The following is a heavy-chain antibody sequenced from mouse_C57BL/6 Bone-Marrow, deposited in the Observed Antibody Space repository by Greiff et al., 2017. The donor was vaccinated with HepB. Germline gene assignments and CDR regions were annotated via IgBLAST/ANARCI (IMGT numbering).Heavy chain of an antibody. CDR1: GYSITSGYD. CDR2: ISYSGST. J-gene: IGHJ3*01. V-gene: IGHV3-1*01. CDR3: ATGGRPAWFAY. Sequence: VQLKESGPGMVKPSQSLSLTCTVTGYSITSGYDWHWIRHFPGNKLEWMGYISYSGSTNYNPSLKSRISITHDTSKNHFFLKLNSVTTEDTATYYCATGGRPAWFAYWGQGTLVTVSA.